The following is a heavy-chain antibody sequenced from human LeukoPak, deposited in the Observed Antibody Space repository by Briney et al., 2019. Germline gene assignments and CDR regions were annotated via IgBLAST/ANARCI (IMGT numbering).Heavy chain of an antibody. D-gene: IGHD6-19*01. Sequence: GASVKVSCKASGYTFTSYGISWVRQAPAQGLEWMGWISAYNGNTNYAQKLQGRGTMTTDTSTSTAYMELRSQRSDDTAVYYCARIPQQWLADTLDYWGQGTLVTVSS. CDR2: ISAYNGNT. V-gene: IGHV1-18*01. CDR1: GYTFTSYG. CDR3: ARIPQQWLADTLDY. J-gene: IGHJ4*02.